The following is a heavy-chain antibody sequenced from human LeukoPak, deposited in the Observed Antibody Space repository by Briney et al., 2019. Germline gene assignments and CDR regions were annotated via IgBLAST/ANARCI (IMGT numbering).Heavy chain of an antibody. CDR2: IYYSGST. CDR1: GGSISSSSYY. Sequence: PSETLSLTCTVSGGSISSSSYYWGWIRQPPGKGLEWIGSIYYSGSTYYNPSLKSRVTISVDTSKNQFSLKLSSVTAADTAVYYCARSPGIAAAGPTFDYWGQGTLVTVSS. V-gene: IGHV4-39*01. J-gene: IGHJ4*02. CDR3: ARSPGIAAAGPTFDY. D-gene: IGHD6-13*01.